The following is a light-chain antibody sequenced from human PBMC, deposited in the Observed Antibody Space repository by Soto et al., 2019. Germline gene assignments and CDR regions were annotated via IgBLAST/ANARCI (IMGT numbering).Light chain of an antibody. CDR3: SSYTSSSTYV. CDR1: SSDVGGYNY. Sequence: QSALTQPASVSGSPGQSITISCTGTSSDVGGYNYVSWYQQHPGKAPKLMIYEVSNRPSGVSNRFSGSKSGNTASLPISGLQAEDEADYYCSSYTSSSTYVFGTGTKVTAL. J-gene: IGLJ1*01. CDR2: EVS. V-gene: IGLV2-14*01.